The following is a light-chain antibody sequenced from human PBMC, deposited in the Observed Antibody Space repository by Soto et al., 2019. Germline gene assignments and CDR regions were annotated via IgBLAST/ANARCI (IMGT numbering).Light chain of an antibody. V-gene: IGKV1-39*01. CDR2: GAS. CDR1: QSIGKH. CDR3: QQGYSSPTT. Sequence: DIQMTQSPPFLCASVGDRVTITCRASQSIGKHLNWYQQKPGKAPKFLIYGASTLQSGVPSRFTGSGAGTDFTLTVNSLQPEDFAAYYCQQGYSSPTTFGQGTRLEI. J-gene: IGKJ5*01.